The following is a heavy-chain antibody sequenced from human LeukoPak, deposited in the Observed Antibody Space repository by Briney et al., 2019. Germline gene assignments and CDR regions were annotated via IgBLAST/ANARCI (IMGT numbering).Heavy chain of an antibody. CDR2: IKQDGSEK. D-gene: IGHD3-16*01. CDR3: AKGDYFDY. V-gene: IGHV3-7*01. J-gene: IGHJ4*02. Sequence: PGGSLRLSCAASGFTFSSYWVSWVRQAPGKGLEWVANIKQDGSEKYYVDSVKGRFTISRDNAKNSLYLQMNSLRAEDTAVYYCAKGDYFDYWGQGTLVTVSS. CDR1: GFTFSSYW.